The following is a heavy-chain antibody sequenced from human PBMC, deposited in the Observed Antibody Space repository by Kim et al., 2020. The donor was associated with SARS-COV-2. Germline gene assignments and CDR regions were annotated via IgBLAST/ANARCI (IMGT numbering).Heavy chain of an antibody. V-gene: IGHV3-23*01. CDR2: ISGSGGST. J-gene: IGHJ4*02. CDR3: AKVFFLLKLKQWLVPFDY. Sequence: GGSLRLSCAASGFTFSSYAMSWVRQAPGKGLEWVSAISGSGGSTYYADSVKGRFTISRDNSKNTLFLQMNSLRAEDTAVYYCAKVFFLLKLKQWLVPFDYWGQGTLVTVSS. CDR1: GFTFSSYA. D-gene: IGHD6-19*01.